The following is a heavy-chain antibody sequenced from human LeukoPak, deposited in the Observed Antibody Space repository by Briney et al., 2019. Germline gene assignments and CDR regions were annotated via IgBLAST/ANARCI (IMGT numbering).Heavy chain of an antibody. V-gene: IGHV4-34*01. CDR3: ARWAVGATFDY. CDR1: GGSFSGYY. CDR2: INHSGST. D-gene: IGHD1-26*01. J-gene: IGHJ4*02. Sequence: PSETLSLTCAVYGGSFSGYYWNWIRQPPGKGLEWIGEINHSGSTNYNPSLKSRVTISVDTSKNRFSLKLSSATAADTAVYYCARWAVGATFDYWGQGTLVTVSS.